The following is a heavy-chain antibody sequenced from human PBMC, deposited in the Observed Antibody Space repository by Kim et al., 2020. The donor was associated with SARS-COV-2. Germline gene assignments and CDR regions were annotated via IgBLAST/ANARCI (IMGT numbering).Heavy chain of an antibody. V-gene: IGHV4-34*01. D-gene: IGHD4-4*01. CDR2: ISLNDKP. CDR1: GDSLSRYS. Sequence: SETLSLTCEVSGDSLSRYSWNWIRQAPGKGLEWVGEISLNDKPIYNPSLRGRVTLSLDMWRTQVLLTLNSVTAADAGVYFCARDGRPASSHSLYVWG. CDR3: ARDGRPASSHSLYV. J-gene: IGHJ6*02.